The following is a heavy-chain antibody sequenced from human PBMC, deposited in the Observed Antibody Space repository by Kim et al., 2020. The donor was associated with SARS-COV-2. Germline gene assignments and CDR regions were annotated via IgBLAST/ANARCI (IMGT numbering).Heavy chain of an antibody. D-gene: IGHD3-10*01. V-gene: IGHV3-7*03. Sequence: YYADSVKGRFTMSRDNDKNSLYLEMNSLRAEDTAIYYCASLDSAQVPGVFWGQGTLVTVSS. J-gene: IGHJ4*02. CDR3: ASLDSAQVPGVF.